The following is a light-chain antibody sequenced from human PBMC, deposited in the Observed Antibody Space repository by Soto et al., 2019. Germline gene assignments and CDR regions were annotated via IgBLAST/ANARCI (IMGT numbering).Light chain of an antibody. CDR3: QSYDSSLSGLYVV. CDR2: GNS. CDR1: SSNIGAGYD. Sequence: QSVLTQPPSVSGAPGQRVTISCPGSSSNIGAGYDVHWYQQLPGTAPKLLIYGNSNRPSGVPDRFSGSKSGTSASLAITGLHAEDEADYYCQSYDSSLSGLYVVFGGGTKLTVL. J-gene: IGLJ2*01. V-gene: IGLV1-40*01.